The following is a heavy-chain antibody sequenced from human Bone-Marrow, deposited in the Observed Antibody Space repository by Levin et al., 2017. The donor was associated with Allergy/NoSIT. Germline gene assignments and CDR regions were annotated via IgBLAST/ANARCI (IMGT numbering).Heavy chain of an antibody. CDR3: ARGKAVDRFGDEANWFDP. CDR1: GGSMKSGDFY. V-gene: IGHV4-61*02. D-gene: IGHD3-10*01. Sequence: SETLSLTCTVSGGSMKSGDFYWTWIRQSAGRGLEWIGRIYNSGTTSYNPSLRTGVTMSIDTSRNQFSLNLISVTAADTAVYFCARGKAVDRFGDEANWFDPWGPGTHVTVSS. CDR2: IYNSGTT. J-gene: IGHJ5*02.